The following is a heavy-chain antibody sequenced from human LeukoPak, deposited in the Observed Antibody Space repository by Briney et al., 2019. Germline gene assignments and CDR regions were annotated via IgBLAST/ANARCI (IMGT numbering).Heavy chain of an antibody. D-gene: IGHD5-24*01. CDR1: GFTFSSYS. CDR3: ARDRRDGYKEGFDY. V-gene: IGHV3-21*01. Sequence: GGSLRLSCAASGFTFSSYSMNWVRQAPGKGLEWVSSISSSSSYIYYADSVKGRFTISRDNAKNSLYLQMNSLRAEDTAVYYCARDRRDGYKEGFDYWGQGTLVTVSS. J-gene: IGHJ4*02. CDR2: ISSSSSYI.